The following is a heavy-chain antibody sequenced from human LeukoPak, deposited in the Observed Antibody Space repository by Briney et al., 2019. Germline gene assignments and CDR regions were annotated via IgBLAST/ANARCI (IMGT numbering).Heavy chain of an antibody. V-gene: IGHV4-34*01. D-gene: IGHD3-10*01. CDR1: GFTFGTYW. CDR2: INHSGST. Sequence: PGGSLRLSCLSSGFTFGTYWMTWVRQPPGKGLEWIGEINHSGSTNYNPSLKSRVTISVDTSKNQFSLKLSSVTAAVTAVYYCARGGRVRYWYLDLWGRGTLVTVSS. CDR3: ARGGRVRYWYLDL. J-gene: IGHJ2*01.